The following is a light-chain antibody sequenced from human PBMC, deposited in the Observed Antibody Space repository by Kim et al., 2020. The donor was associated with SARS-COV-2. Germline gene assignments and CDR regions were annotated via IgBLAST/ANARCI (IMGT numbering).Light chain of an antibody. CDR2: GAS. CDR3: QQCGSSPLT. V-gene: IGKV3-20*01. CDR1: QSVSSSY. Sequence: EIVLTQSPGTLSLSPGERATLSCRASQSVSSSYLAWYQQKPGQAPRLLIYGASSRATGIPDRFSGSGSGTDFTLTISRLEPEDFAVYYCQQCGSSPLTFGRGTKVDI. J-gene: IGKJ1*01.